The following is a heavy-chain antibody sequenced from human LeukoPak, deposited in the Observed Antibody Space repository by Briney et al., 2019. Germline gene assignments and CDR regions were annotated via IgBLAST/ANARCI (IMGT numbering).Heavy chain of an antibody. CDR2: INHSGST. Sequence: SETLSLTCAIYGGSFSAHYWSWIRQPPGKGLEWIGEINHSGSTNYNPSLKSRVTMSVDTSKNQFSLNLKSVTPEDTAVYYCARNLIPEQLVLNFWGQGTLVTVSS. CDR3: ARNLIPEQLVLNF. D-gene: IGHD6-13*01. J-gene: IGHJ4*02. CDR1: GGSFSAHY. V-gene: IGHV4-34*01.